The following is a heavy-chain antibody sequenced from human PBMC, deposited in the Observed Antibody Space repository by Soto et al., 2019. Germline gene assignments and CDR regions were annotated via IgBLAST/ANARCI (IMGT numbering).Heavy chain of an antibody. D-gene: IGHD6-6*01. CDR2: ISYDGSNK. Sequence: QVQLVESGGGVVQPGRSLRLSCGASGFTFSSYAMHWVRQAPGKGLEWVAVISYDGSNKYYADSVKGRFTISRDNSKNTLYLQMNSLRAEDTAVYYCARASYSSSSGENYYYGMDVWGQGTTVTVSS. J-gene: IGHJ6*02. V-gene: IGHV3-30-3*01. CDR1: GFTFSSYA. CDR3: ARASYSSSSGENYYYGMDV.